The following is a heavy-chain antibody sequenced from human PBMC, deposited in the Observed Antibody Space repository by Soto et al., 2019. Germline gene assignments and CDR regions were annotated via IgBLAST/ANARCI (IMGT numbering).Heavy chain of an antibody. CDR2: MYYSGST. CDR1: GGSISSGGYY. Sequence: NPSETLSLTCTVSGGSISSGGYYWSWIRQHPGKGLEWIGYMYYSGSTSYNPSLKSRVIISLDTSKNQFSLKLSSVTAADTAVYYCARVAIVVVAATEFDAFDIWGQGTMVTVSS. D-gene: IGHD2-15*01. CDR3: ARVAIVVVAATEFDAFDI. V-gene: IGHV4-31*03. J-gene: IGHJ3*02.